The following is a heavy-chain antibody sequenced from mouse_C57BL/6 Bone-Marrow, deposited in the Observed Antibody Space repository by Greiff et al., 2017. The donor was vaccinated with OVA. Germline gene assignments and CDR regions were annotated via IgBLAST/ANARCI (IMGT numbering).Heavy chain of an antibody. J-gene: IGHJ4*01. D-gene: IGHD2-1*01. Sequence: EVQWVESVAELVRPGASVKLSCTASGFNIKNTYMHWVKQRPEQGLEWIGRIDPANGNTKYAPKFQGKATITADTSSNTAYLQLSSLTSEDTAIYYCARSGEIYYGNYSYAMDYWGQGTSVTVSS. CDR1: GFNIKNTY. CDR2: IDPANGNT. V-gene: IGHV14-3*01. CDR3: ARSGEIYYGNYSYAMDY.